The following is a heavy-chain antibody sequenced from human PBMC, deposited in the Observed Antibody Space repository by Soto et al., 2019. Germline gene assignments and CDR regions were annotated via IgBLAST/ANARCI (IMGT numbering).Heavy chain of an antibody. CDR3: AREGYYYDSSGYHRFDY. CDR2: IYSGGST. D-gene: IGHD3-22*01. V-gene: IGHV3-53*01. Sequence: PGGSLRLSCAASGFTVSSNCMSWVRQAPGKGLEWVSVIYSGGSTYYADSVKGRFTISRDNSKNTLYLQMNSLRAEDTAVYYCAREGYYYDSSGYHRFDYWGQGTLVTVSS. CDR1: GFTVSSNC. J-gene: IGHJ4*02.